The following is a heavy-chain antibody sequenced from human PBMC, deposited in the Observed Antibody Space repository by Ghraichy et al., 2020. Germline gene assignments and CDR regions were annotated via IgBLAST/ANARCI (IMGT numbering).Heavy chain of an antibody. CDR3: ARNYYDSSGYWAFDY. D-gene: IGHD3-22*01. V-gene: IGHV3-33*01. Sequence: GGSLRLSCAASGFTFSSYGMHWVRQAPGKGLEWVAVIWYDGSNKYYADSVKGRLTISRDNSKNTLYLQMNSLRAEDTAVYYCARNYYDSSGYWAFDYWGQGTLVTVSS. CDR1: GFTFSSYG. J-gene: IGHJ4*02. CDR2: IWYDGSNK.